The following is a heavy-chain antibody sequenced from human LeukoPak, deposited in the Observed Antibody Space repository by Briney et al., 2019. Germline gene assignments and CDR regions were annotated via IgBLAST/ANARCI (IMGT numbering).Heavy chain of an antibody. Sequence: QAGGSLRLSCAASGFTFSTYSMNWVRQAPGKGMEWVSYISSNNFTLYSADSVKGRFTISRDNAKNSLYLQMNSLRAEDTAVYYCARDLGQDYWGQGTLVTVSS. J-gene: IGHJ4*02. CDR1: GFTFSTYS. CDR3: ARDLGQDY. CDR2: ISSNNFTL. V-gene: IGHV3-48*01.